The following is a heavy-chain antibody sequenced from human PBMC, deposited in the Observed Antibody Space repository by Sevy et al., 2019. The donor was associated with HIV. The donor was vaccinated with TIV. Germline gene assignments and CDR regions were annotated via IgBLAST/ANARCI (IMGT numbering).Heavy chain of an antibody. CDR3: ARDGGCSSTSCLLYFDY. CDR2: ITSGSTYI. Sequence: GGSLRLSCAASGFTFNSYTMNWVRQAPGKGLEWVSSITSGSTYIYYGDSVKGRFPISRDNAMNSLYLQMNSLRAEDTAVYYCARDGGCSSTSCLLYFDYWGQGSLVTVSS. V-gene: IGHV3-21*01. D-gene: IGHD2-2*01. J-gene: IGHJ4*02. CDR1: GFTFNSYT.